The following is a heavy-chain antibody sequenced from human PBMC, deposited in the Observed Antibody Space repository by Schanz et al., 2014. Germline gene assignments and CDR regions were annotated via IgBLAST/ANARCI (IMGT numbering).Heavy chain of an antibody. J-gene: IGHJ6*02. CDR1: GYTFVSYS. CDR3: ARDDRAYYYGMDV. V-gene: IGHV1-2*04. D-gene: IGHD3-22*01. Sequence: QVQLVQSGAEVKKPGASVKVSCKASGYTFVSYSMHWVRQAPGQGLEWMGWINPNTGGTNFAQKFQGWVTVTRDTSISTVYMELSSVTYEDTAVYYCARDDRAYYYGMDVWGQGTTVTVSS. CDR2: INPNTGGT.